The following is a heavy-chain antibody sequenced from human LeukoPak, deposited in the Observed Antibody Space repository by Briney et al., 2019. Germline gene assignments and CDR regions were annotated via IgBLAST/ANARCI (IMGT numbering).Heavy chain of an antibody. J-gene: IGHJ4*02. Sequence: GASVKVSCKVSGYTLTELSMHWVRQAPGQGLEWMGWINTNTGNPTYAQGFTGRFVFSLDTSVSTAYLQISSLKAEDTAVYYCARNNADGEGRFSYWGQGTLVTVSS. CDR1: GYTLTELS. D-gene: IGHD3-10*01. V-gene: IGHV7-4-1*02. CDR2: INTNTGNP. CDR3: ARNNADGEGRFSY.